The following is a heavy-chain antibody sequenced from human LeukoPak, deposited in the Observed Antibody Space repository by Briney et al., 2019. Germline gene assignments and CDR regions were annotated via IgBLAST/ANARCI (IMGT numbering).Heavy chain of an antibody. D-gene: IGHD3-3*01. Sequence: PSETLSLTCTVSGGSISSYYWSWIRQPPGKGLEWIGYIYYGGSTNYNPSLKSRVTISVDTSKNQFSLKLSSVTAADTAVYYCARSQRGYYEGWGQGTMVTVSS. CDR3: ARSQRGYYEG. CDR1: GGSISSYY. CDR2: IYYGGST. J-gene: IGHJ3*01. V-gene: IGHV4-59*01.